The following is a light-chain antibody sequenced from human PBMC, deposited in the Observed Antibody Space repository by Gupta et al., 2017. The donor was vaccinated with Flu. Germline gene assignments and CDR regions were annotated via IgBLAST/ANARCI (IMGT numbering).Light chain of an antibody. CDR3: SSDTARSTVV. CDR1: SSDVGASNS. CDR2: DVS. Sequence: HSTLTQPDSVPGSPGQTITISCTGTSSDVGASNSVSWYQHHPGKAPKLLIYDVSDRPSGVTARFSGSKSGNKASLTISGRQEDDEAAYDCSSDTARSTVVFGGGTKVTVL. V-gene: IGLV2-14*03. J-gene: IGLJ2*01.